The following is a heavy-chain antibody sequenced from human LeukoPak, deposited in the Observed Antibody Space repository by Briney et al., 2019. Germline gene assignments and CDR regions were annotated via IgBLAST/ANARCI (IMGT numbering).Heavy chain of an antibody. CDR3: ARVKVEFGYSYGLDY. CDR1: GGSFSGYC. J-gene: IGHJ4*02. CDR2: INHSEST. Sequence: SETLSLTCAVYGGSFSGYCWSWIRQPPGKGLEWIGEINHSESTNYNPSLKSRVTISVDTSKNQFSLKLSSVTAADTAVYYCARVKVEFGYSYGLDYWGQGTLVTVSS. V-gene: IGHV4-34*01. D-gene: IGHD5-18*01.